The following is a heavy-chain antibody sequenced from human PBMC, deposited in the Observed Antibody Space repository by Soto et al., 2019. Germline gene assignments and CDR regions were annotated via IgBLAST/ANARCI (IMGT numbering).Heavy chain of an antibody. J-gene: IGHJ4*02. Sequence: GGSLRLSCAASGFTFSSYWMHRVRQAPGKGLEWVSLINWDGSNTYYADSVKGRFTISRDNSRHSVYLELNSLRTEDTALYLCAKVSTRHSWNDGLDSWGKGTLVTVSS. V-gene: IGHV3-43*01. CDR2: INWDGSNT. D-gene: IGHD1-20*01. CDR3: AKVSTRHSWNDGLDS. CDR1: GFTFSSYW.